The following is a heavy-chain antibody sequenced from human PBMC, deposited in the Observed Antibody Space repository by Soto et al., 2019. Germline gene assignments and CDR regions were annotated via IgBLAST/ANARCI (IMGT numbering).Heavy chain of an antibody. Sequence: SETLSLTCTVSGGSISSSSYYWGWIRQPPGKGLEWIGSIYYSGSTYYNPSLKSRATISVDTSKNQFSLKLSSVTAADTAVYYCARIRYFDWLLYPWFDPWGQGTLVTVSS. D-gene: IGHD3-9*01. J-gene: IGHJ5*02. CDR1: GGSISSSSYY. V-gene: IGHV4-39*01. CDR2: IYYSGST. CDR3: ARIRYFDWLLYPWFDP.